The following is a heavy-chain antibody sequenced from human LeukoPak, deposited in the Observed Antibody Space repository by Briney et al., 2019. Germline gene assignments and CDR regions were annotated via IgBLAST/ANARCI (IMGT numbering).Heavy chain of an antibody. CDR1: GYTFTGYY. D-gene: IGHD6-19*01. CDR3: ARGSSGWSSFDY. Sequence: ASVKVSCKASGYTFTGYYMHWVRQAPGQGLEWMGWINPNSGGTNYAQKFQGRVTMTRDTSISTAHMELSRLRSDDTAVYYCARGSSGWSSFDYWGQGTLVTVSS. J-gene: IGHJ4*02. V-gene: IGHV1-2*02. CDR2: INPNSGGT.